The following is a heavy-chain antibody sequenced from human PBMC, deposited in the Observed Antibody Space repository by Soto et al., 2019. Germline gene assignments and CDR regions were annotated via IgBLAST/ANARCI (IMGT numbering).Heavy chain of an antibody. CDR3: TRDDVVLVPAAKDAVDI. CDR1: GFTFSDSS. V-gene: IGHV3-73*01. Sequence: EVQLVESGGGLVQPGGSLKLSCAASGFTFSDSSIHWVRQASGEGLQWVARIRSKANNYATGYAASVKGRFSIPRDDSTDTAYLQMNSLKPEDTAIYYCTRDDVVLVPAAKDAVDIWGQGTTVIVSS. D-gene: IGHD2-2*01. CDR2: IRSKANNYAT. J-gene: IGHJ3*02.